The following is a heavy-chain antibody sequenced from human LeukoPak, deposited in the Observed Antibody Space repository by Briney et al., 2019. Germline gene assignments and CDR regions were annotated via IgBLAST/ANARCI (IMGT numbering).Heavy chain of an antibody. CDR2: ISGSGGST. CDR3: AKVSGGGKLIVVVITLFDY. Sequence: GGSLRLSCAASGFTFSSYAMSWVREARGKGLEWVSAISGSGGSTYYADAVKGRFTISRDNSKNTLYLQMNSLRAEDTAVYYCAKVSGGGKLIVVVITLFDYWGQGTLVTVSS. D-gene: IGHD3-22*01. V-gene: IGHV3-23*01. CDR1: GFTFSSYA. J-gene: IGHJ4*02.